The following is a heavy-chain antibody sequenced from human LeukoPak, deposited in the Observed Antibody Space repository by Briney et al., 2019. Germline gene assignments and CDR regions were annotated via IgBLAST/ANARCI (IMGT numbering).Heavy chain of an antibody. CDR3: GSNVIGWRALDH. CDR2: IYHTGLT. V-gene: IGHV4-4*02. J-gene: IGHJ4*02. CDR1: GGSITNINW. Sequence: SGTLSLTCDVSGGSITNINWWSWVRQSPGKGLEWIGEIYHTGLTKYNPSLQSRVIMSVDRSKDQFSLNMTSVTAADTAIYYCGSNVIGWRALDHWGQGTLDTVSS. D-gene: IGHD6-19*01.